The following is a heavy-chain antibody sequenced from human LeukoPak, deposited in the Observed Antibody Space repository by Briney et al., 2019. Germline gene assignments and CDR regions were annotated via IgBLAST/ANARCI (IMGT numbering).Heavy chain of an antibody. CDR2: IWYDGSNK. D-gene: IGHD3-10*01. J-gene: IGHJ6*02. CDR1: GFSFSSYG. V-gene: IGHV3-33*01. Sequence: PGGSLRLSCAASGFSFSSYGMHWVRQAPGKGLEWVAVIWYDGSNKYYADSVKGRFTISRDNSKNTLSLQMSSLRLEDTAAYYCARDLVISMVQGGYGMDVWGQGTTVTVSS. CDR3: ARDLVISMVQGGYGMDV.